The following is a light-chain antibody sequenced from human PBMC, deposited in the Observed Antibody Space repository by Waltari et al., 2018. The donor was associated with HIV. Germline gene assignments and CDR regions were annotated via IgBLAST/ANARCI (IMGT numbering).Light chain of an antibody. CDR3: QAWDSSTVV. J-gene: IGLJ2*01. V-gene: IGLV3-1*01. CDR1: KLGDKY. CDR2: QVS. Sequence: SYELTQPPSVSVSPGQTASITCSGDKLGDKYACWYQQKPGQSPLLVIFQVSKRPSGIPERFSGSNSGNTATLTISGTQAMDEADYYCQAWDSSTVVFGGGTKLTVL.